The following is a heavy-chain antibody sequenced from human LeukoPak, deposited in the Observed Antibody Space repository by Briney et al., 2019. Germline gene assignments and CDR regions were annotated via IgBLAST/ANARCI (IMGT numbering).Heavy chain of an antibody. CDR1: GFTFSSYG. V-gene: IGHV3-33*06. J-gene: IGHJ6*03. CDR2: IWYDGSNK. CDR3: AKEDSSSWYSNHYYYMDV. Sequence: GGSLRLSCAASGFTFSSYGMHWVRQAPGKGLEWVAVIWYDGSNKYYADSVKGRFTISRDNSKNTLYLQTNSLRVEDTAVYYCAKEDSSSWYSNHYYYMDVWGKGTTVTVSS. D-gene: IGHD6-13*01.